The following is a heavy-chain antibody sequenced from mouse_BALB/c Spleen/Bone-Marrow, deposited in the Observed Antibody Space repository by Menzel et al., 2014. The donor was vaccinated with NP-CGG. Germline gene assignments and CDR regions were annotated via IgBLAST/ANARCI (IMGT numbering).Heavy chain of an antibody. CDR2: ISSGSSTI. CDR1: GFTFXSFG. V-gene: IGHV5-17*02. D-gene: IGHD1-1*01. J-gene: IGHJ2*01. CDR3: ARSGSSSGYFDY. Sequence: EVKVVESGGGLVQPGESRKLSCAASGFTFXSFGMHWVRQAPEKGLEWVAYISSGSSTIYYADTVMGRFTISRDNPKNTLFLQMTSLRSEDAAMYYCARSGSSSGYFDYWGQGTTLTVSS.